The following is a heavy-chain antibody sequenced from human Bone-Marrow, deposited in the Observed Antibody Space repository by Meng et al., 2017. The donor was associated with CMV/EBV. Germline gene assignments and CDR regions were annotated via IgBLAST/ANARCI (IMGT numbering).Heavy chain of an antibody. J-gene: IGHJ4*02. V-gene: IGHV3-74*01. D-gene: IGHD6-13*01. CDR1: GFTFSSYW. Sequence: GESLKISCAASGFTFSSYWMHWVRQAPGKGLLWVSRIKGDGSHTIYGDSVKGRFTISRDNAKNTLYLQMNTLRVDDTAVYYCVRDGHSWNFDYWGQGSLVTVSS. CDR2: IKGDGSHT. CDR3: VRDGHSWNFDY.